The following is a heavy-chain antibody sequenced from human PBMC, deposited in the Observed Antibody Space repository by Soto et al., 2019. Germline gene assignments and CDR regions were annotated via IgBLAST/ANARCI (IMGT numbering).Heavy chain of an antibody. CDR1: GGSFRGYF. CDR3: QGGDF. J-gene: IGHJ4*02. CDR2: INDSGNT. V-gene: IGHV4-34*01. Sequence: SETLSLTCAVSGGSFRGYFWSWIRQSPAKGLEWIGEINDSGNTYYNPSFKSRLTISVDTSTSQISLRLTSVTAADSAVYYCQGGDFWGQGTRVTVSS. D-gene: IGHD3-16*01.